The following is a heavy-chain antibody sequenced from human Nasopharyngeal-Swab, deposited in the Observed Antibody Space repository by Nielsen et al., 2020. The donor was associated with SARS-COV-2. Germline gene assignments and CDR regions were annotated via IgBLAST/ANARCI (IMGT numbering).Heavy chain of an antibody. V-gene: IGHV2-70*11. CDR3: ARMPAAVAAIDY. J-gene: IGHJ4*02. D-gene: IGHD2-15*01. Sequence: SGPTLAKPTQTFTLTCTFSGFSLSTSGMGVSWIRQPPGKALEWLARIDWDDDKYYSTSLKTRLTISKDTSKNQVVLTMTNMDPVDTATYYCARMPAAVAAIDYWGQGTLVTVSS. CDR1: GFSLSTSGMG. CDR2: IDWDDDK.